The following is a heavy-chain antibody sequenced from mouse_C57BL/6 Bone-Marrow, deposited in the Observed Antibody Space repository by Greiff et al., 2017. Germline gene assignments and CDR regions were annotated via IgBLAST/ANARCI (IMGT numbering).Heavy chain of an antibody. CDR2: IHPNSGST. CDR1: GYTFTSYW. V-gene: IGHV1-64*01. CDR3: AKEGFITTAFYAMDY. D-gene: IGHD1-1*01. Sequence: QVQLQQPGAELVKPGASVKLSCKASGYTFTSYWMHWVKQRPGQGLEWIGMIHPNSGSTNYNEKFKSKATLTVDKSSSTAYMQLSSLTSEDSAVYYCAKEGFITTAFYAMDYWGQGTSVTVSS. J-gene: IGHJ4*01.